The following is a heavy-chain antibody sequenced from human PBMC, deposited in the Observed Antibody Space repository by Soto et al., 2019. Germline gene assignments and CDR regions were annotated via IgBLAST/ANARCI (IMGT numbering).Heavy chain of an antibody. J-gene: IGHJ6*02. Sequence: TLSLTCAVSGGSISSGGYSWSWIRQPPGKGLEWIGYIYHSGSTYYNPSLKSRVTISVDRSKNQFSLKLSSVTAADTAVYYCARQGFGQLHGLVDVWGPGTTVTVSS. CDR3: ARQGFGQLHGLVDV. D-gene: IGHD3-10*01. CDR2: IYHSGST. V-gene: IGHV4-30-2*01. CDR1: GGSISSGGYS.